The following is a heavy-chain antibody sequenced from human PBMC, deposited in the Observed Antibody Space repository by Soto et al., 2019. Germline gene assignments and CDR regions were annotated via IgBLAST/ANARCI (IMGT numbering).Heavy chain of an antibody. CDR1: GGSISSSSYY. Sequence: SETLSLTCTVSGGSISSSSYYWGWIRQPPGKGLEWIGSIYYSGSTYYNPSLKSRVTISVDTSKNQFSLKLSSVTAADTAVYYCARHSHVLSGRRVEWLLYTGGFPDYWGQGTLVTVSS. J-gene: IGHJ4*02. CDR2: IYYSGST. CDR3: ARHSHVLSGRRVEWLLYTGGFPDY. V-gene: IGHV4-39*01. D-gene: IGHD3-3*01.